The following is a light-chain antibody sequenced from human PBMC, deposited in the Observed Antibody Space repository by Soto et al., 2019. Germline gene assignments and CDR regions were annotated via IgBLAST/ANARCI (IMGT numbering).Light chain of an antibody. CDR2: MGS. CDR1: QSLLHSNGYTY. J-gene: IGKJ1*01. CDR3: QQYGSSPPWT. Sequence: DIVVTQSPLSLPVTPGEPASISCRSSQSLLHSNGYTYLDWFLQKPGQSPQLLIYMGSNRASGVPDRFSGSGSGTDFTLKISRLEPEDFAVYYCQQYGSSPPWTFGQGTKVEIK. V-gene: IGKV2-28*01.